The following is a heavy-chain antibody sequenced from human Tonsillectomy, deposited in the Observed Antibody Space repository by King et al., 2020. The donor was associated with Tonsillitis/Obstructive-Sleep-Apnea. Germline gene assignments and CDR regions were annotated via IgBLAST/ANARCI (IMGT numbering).Heavy chain of an antibody. CDR2: INTNTENP. V-gene: IGHV7-4-1*02. CDR3: ARAVYDFWSGYLAYYYYMDV. CDR1: GYTFTSYS. D-gene: IGHD3-3*01. Sequence: VQLVESGSELKKPGASVKVSCKASGYTFTSYSIYWVRQAPGQGLEWMGWINTNTENPTYAQGFTGRFVFSLDTSVSTAYLQISSLKAEDTAVYYCARAVYDFWSGYLAYYYYMDVWGKGTTVTVSS. J-gene: IGHJ6*03.